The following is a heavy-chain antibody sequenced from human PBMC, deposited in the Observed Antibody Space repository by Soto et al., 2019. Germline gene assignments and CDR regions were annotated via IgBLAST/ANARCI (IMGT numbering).Heavy chain of an antibody. CDR1: GFTFSSYG. D-gene: IGHD6-6*01. V-gene: IGHV3-33*01. J-gene: IGHJ6*02. Sequence: PGGSLRLSCAASGFTFSSYGMHWVRQAPGKGLEWVAVIWYDGSNKYYADSVKGRFTISRDNSKNTLYLQMNSLRAEDTAVYYCARESSIAARHMDVWGQGTTVTVSS. CDR3: ARESSIAARHMDV. CDR2: IWYDGSNK.